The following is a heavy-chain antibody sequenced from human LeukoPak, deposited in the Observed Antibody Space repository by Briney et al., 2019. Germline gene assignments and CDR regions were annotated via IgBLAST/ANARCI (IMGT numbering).Heavy chain of an antibody. CDR1: GFTFSRYW. D-gene: IGHD2-2*01. Sequence: GGSLRLSCVASGFTFSRYWMSWVRQAPGKGLEWVANIKQDGSEKYYVDSVKGRFTISRDNAKNSLYLQMNSLRAEDTAVYYCARSVVPAAIHYYYYMDVWGKGTTVTISS. V-gene: IGHV3-7*01. CDR3: ARSVVPAAIHYYYYMDV. CDR2: IKQDGSEK. J-gene: IGHJ6*03.